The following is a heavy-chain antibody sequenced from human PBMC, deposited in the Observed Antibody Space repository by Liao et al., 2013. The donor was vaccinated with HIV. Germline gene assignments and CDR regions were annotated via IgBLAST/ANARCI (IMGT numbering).Heavy chain of an antibody. D-gene: IGHD4-11*01. CDR1: GGSIRSGSSS. CDR3: ARGSVFSNSFDN. CDR2: ISATGST. J-gene: IGHJ4*02. Sequence: QVRLQESGPGLVKPSQTLSLTCTVSGGSIRSGSSSWTWIRQSAGNGLEWIGHISATGSTKHNPSLKSRLTISIDTSKNQFSLNLSSVTDADTAVYYCARGSVFSNSFDNWGQGTLVIVSS. V-gene: IGHV4-61*02.